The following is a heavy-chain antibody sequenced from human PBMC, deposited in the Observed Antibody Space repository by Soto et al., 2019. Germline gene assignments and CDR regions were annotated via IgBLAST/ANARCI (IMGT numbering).Heavy chain of an antibody. V-gene: IGHV4-59*08. D-gene: IGHD3-10*01. CDR3: ARQGFGALHGPVDV. CDR2: VHYSWGS. CDR1: GGSISSYH. J-gene: IGHJ6*02. Sequence: QVQLQESGPGLVKPSETLSLSCTVSGGSISSYHWSWIRQTPGKGLEWIGYVHYSWGSNYNPSLKSQDAIXTXTXXSQFSLKLTSVPATDTAVYYCARQGFGALHGPVDVWGQGTTVTVSS.